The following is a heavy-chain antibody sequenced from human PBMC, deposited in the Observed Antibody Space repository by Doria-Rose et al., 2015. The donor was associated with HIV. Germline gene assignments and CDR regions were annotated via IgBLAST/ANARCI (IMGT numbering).Heavy chain of an antibody. J-gene: IGHJ4*02. Sequence: SGPVSVKPTEPLTLPCTVSGVSLSSPGLGVSWIRQPPGKALEWLAHIFSEDERSYNTSLKSRLTISRGTSKSQVVLTMTDMDPVDTATYYCARIKSSRWYHKYYFDFWGQGTLVIVSA. CDR1: GVSLSSPGLG. D-gene: IGHD6-13*01. CDR2: IFSEDER. CDR3: ARIKSSRWYHKYYFDF. V-gene: IGHV2-26*01.